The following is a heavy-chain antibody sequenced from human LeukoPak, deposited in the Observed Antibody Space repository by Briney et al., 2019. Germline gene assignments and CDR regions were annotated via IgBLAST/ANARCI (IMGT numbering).Heavy chain of an antibody. CDR3: ARDAIAAAGPTTDY. CDR2: IKQDGSEK. D-gene: IGHD6-13*01. V-gene: IGHV3-7*01. CDR1: GFTFSSYL. Sequence: PGGSLRLSCAASGFTFSSYLMSWVRQAPGKGLEWVANIKQDGSEKYYVDSVKGRFTISRDNAKNSLYLQMNSLRAEDTAVYYCARDAIAAAGPTTDYWGQGTLVTVSS. J-gene: IGHJ4*02.